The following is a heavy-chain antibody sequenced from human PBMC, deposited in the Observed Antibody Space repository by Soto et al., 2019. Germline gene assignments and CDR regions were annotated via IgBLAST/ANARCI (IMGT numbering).Heavy chain of an antibody. D-gene: IGHD4-17*01. V-gene: IGHV1-18*01. CDR1: GYTFTSYD. Sequence: ASVKVSCKASGYTFTSYDINWVRQAPGQGLEWMGWISAYNGNTNYAQKLQGRVTMTTDTSTSTAYMELRSLRSDDTAVYYCARGWESVTRNPLNPLDYWGQGTLVTVSS. CDR2: ISAYNGNT. CDR3: ARGWESVTRNPLNPLDY. J-gene: IGHJ4*02.